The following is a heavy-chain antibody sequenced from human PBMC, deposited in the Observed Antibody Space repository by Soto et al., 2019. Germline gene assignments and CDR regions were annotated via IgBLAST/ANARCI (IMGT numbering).Heavy chain of an antibody. Sequence: SETLSLTCAVYGGSFSGYYWSWIRQPPGKGLEWIGKINHSGSTNYNPSLKSRATISVDTSKNQFSLRLRSVTVADTAAYFCARRSVRREDPFDDWGQETLVTVSS. J-gene: IGHJ4*02. CDR2: INHSGST. D-gene: IGHD6-19*01. CDR1: GGSFSGYY. V-gene: IGHV4-34*01. CDR3: ARRSVRREDPFDD.